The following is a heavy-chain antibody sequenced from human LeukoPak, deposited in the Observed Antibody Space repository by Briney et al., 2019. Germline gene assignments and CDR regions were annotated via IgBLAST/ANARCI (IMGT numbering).Heavy chain of an antibody. D-gene: IGHD3-22*01. V-gene: IGHV3-23*01. CDR3: ARGSSASTYYNMDV. Sequence: GGSLRLSCAGPGFTFTSYAKTWVRQAPGRGLEWVSAMSGSGASTYYADSVRGRFTISRDDSKNTLYLQMNSLRADDTAVYYCARGSSASTYYNMDVWGKGTTVTVSS. CDR1: GFTFTSYA. CDR2: MSGSGAST. J-gene: IGHJ6*03.